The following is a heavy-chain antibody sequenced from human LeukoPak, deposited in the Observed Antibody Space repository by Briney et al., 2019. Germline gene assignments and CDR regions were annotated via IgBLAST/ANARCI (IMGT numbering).Heavy chain of an antibody. D-gene: IGHD6-13*01. CDR3: AREVIAAASFDY. CDR2: MYHTGGT. V-gene: IGHV4-59*12. J-gene: IGHJ4*02. CDR1: GGSISSDF. Sequence: SETLSLTCTVSGGSISSDFWGWIRQCPGKGLEWIGYMYHTGGTNYNMSLRSRVTMSADTSKNQFSLKLSSVTAADTAVYYCAREVIAAASFDYWGQGTPVTVSS.